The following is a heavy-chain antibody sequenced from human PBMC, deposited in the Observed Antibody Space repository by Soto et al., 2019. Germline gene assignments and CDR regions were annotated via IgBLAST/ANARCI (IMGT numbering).Heavy chain of an antibody. CDR1: GFTFSSCG. D-gene: IGHD6-6*01. J-gene: IGHJ3*02. CDR2: ISYDGSNK. Sequence: GGSLRLSCAASGFTFSSCGMHWVRQAPGKGLEWVAVISYDGSNKYYADSVKGRFTISRDNSKNTLYLQMNSLRAEDTAVYYCAKVLHKYSSSSGAFDIWGQGTMVTVSS. V-gene: IGHV3-30*18. CDR3: AKVLHKYSSSSGAFDI.